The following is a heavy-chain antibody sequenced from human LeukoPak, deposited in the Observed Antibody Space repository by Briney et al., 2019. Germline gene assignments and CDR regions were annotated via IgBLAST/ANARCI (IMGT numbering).Heavy chain of an antibody. CDR2: INHSGST. CDR1: GGSFSGYY. D-gene: IGHD3-16*02. V-gene: IGHV4-34*01. CDR3: AREGRLGELSFELDY. J-gene: IGHJ4*02. Sequence: SETLSLTCAVYGGSFSGYYWSWIRQPPGKGLEWIGEINHSGSTNYNPSLKSRVTISVDTSKNQFSLKLSSVTAADTAVYYCAREGRLGELSFELDYWGQGTLVTVSS.